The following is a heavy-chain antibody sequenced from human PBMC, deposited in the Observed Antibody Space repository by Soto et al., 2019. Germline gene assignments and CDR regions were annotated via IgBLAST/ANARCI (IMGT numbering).Heavy chain of an antibody. CDR3: ARAPPMTTVTHSTYYFDY. J-gene: IGHJ4*02. Sequence: ASVKVSCKASGYTFTGYYMHWVRQAPGQGLEWMGWINPNSGGTNYAQKCQGWGTMTRDTSISTAYMELSRLRSDDTAVYYCARAPPMTTVTHSTYYFDYWGQGTLVTVSS. CDR1: GYTFTGYY. V-gene: IGHV1-2*04. D-gene: IGHD4-17*01. CDR2: INPNSGGT.